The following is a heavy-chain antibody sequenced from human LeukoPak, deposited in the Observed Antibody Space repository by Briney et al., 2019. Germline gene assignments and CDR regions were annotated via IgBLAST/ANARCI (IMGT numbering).Heavy chain of an antibody. CDR3: ARSGGTAFWFDP. Sequence: ASVKVSCKASGYTFTSYDINWVRQATGQGLEWMGWINPNSGGTNYAQKFQGRVTMTRDTSISTAYMELSRLRSDDTAVYYCARSGGTAFWFDPWGQGTLVTVSS. CDR1: GYTFTSYD. D-gene: IGHD1-1*01. V-gene: IGHV1-2*02. J-gene: IGHJ5*02. CDR2: INPNSGGT.